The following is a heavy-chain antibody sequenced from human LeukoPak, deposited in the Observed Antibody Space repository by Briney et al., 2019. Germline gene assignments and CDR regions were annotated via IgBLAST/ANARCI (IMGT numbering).Heavy chain of an antibody. CDR2: IYYSGST. CDR1: GGSISTSSYY. J-gene: IGHJ1*01. D-gene: IGHD3-22*01. CDR3: AAQRGYYYDSSGYYLEYFQH. Sequence: PSETPSLTCTVSGGSISTSSYYSGWIRHPPRKGLEWVGSIYYSGSTYYYPSLKSRVTISVDTSTNQFSLKLSSVTAADTAVYYCAAQRGYYYDSSGYYLEYFQHWGQGTLVTVS. V-gene: IGHV4-39*05.